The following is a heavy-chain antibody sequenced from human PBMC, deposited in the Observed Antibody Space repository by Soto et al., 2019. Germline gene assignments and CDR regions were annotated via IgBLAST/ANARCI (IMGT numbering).Heavy chain of an antibody. V-gene: IGHV1-46*04. D-gene: IGHD1-26*01. J-gene: IGHJ4*02. Sequence: QVQLVQSGAEVKNPGASVHISCKASGYSFTTYNIHWVRQAPGQGLEWMGIINPSGGITNHPQKLHGRVTVTKDTSPSTVYMEVCSLCFDDTAVYYCARGIRISQERESSTVDCGGQVTRVIVAS. CDR2: INPSGGIT. CDR3: ARGIRISQERESSTVDC. CDR1: GYSFTTYN.